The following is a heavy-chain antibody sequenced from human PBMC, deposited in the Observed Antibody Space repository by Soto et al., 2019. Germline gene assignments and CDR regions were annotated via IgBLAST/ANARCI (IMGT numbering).Heavy chain of an antibody. CDR1: GGSVRSWDYY. CDR3: ARTSKFDC. J-gene: IGHJ4*02. V-gene: IGHV4-61*08. CDR2: IYYSGST. Sequence: SXTLYLASTVSGGSVRSWDYYCSWIRQPPGKGLEWIGYIYYSGSTNYNPSLKSRVTISVDTSKNQFSLKLSSVTAADTAVYYCARTSKFDCWGQGTLVTVYS. D-gene: IGHD6-6*01.